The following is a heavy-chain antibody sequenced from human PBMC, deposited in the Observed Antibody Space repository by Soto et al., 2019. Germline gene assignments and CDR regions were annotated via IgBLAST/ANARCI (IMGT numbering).Heavy chain of an antibody. CDR2: ISNSGST. CDR1: GGSVTSDEDY. CDR3: ATESGSTYGYFDY. V-gene: IGHV4-30-4*01. D-gene: IGHD4-17*01. Sequence: PSETLSLTCTVSGGSVTSDEDYWSWIRQSPGKGLEWIGYISNSGSTGYNPSLKTRLSMSVDRSKNQFTLRLTSVTAADTAVYFCATESGSTYGYFDYWGQGTLVTVPS. J-gene: IGHJ4*02.